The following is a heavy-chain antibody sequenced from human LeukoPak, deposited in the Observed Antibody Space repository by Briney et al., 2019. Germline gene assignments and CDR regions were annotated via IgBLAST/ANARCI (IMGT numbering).Heavy chain of an antibody. CDR2: ISGSGENT. CDR3: AKDESWMQLWLAY. Sequence: GGSLRLSCAASGFTFSSYAMIWLRQAPGKGLEWLSLISGSGENTCYADSVKGRFTISRDNSKNTLFLQMNSLRAEDTAVYYCAKDESWMQLWLAYWGQGTLVTVSS. V-gene: IGHV3-23*01. J-gene: IGHJ4*02. D-gene: IGHD5-18*01. CDR1: GFTFSSYA.